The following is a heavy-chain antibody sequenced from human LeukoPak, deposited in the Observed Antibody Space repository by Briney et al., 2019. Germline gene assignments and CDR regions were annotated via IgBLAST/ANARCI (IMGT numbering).Heavy chain of an antibody. V-gene: IGHV4-4*09. CDR2: YFTSGST. CDR1: GGSVSSYY. D-gene: IGHD3-10*01. CDR3: ARDGADVYGRAFDY. Sequence: SETLSLTCTVSGGSVSSYYWSWVRQPPGKGLEWIGYYFTSGSTNYNPSLKSRVTISVTPSKNQFSLKLCSVTAADTAVYFCARDGADVYGRAFDYWGQGTLVSVSS. J-gene: IGHJ4*02.